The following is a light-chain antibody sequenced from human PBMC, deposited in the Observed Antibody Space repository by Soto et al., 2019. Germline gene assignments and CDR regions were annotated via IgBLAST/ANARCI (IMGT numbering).Light chain of an antibody. Sequence: DIQMTQSPSSLSASVGDRVTITCQASQDIKNYLNWYQQKSGKAPKLLIYDASDLETGVPSRFSGSGSGTDFTFPINSLQPDDIATYYCQQYDNLPLTFGGGTKVEIK. CDR1: QDIKNY. CDR2: DAS. J-gene: IGKJ4*01. CDR3: QQYDNLPLT. V-gene: IGKV1-33*01.